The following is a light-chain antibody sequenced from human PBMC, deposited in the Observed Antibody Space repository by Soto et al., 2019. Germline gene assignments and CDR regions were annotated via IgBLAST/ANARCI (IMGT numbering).Light chain of an antibody. CDR3: QSYDSSLSVV. J-gene: IGLJ2*01. CDR1: SSNIGAGYD. Sequence: QSVLTQPPSVSGAPGQRVTISCTGNSSNIGAGYDVHWYQQLPGTAPKLLIYGNTNRPSGVPDRFSGSKSGTSASLAITGLQAEDGADYYCQSYDSSLSVVFGGGTKLTVL. V-gene: IGLV1-40*01. CDR2: GNT.